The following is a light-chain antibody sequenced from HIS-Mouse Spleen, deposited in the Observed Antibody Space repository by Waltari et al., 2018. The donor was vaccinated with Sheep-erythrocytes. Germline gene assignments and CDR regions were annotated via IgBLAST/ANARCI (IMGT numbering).Light chain of an antibody. CDR3: QVWDSSSDPVV. V-gene: IGLV3-21*02. Sequence: SYVLTQPPSVSVAPGQTARITCGGNNIGSKSVHWYQQKPGQAPVLVVYDDSDRPPGSPELFSGSNSGNTATLTISRVEAGDEADYYCQVWDSSSDPVVFGGGTKLTVL. CDR2: DDS. J-gene: IGLJ2*01. CDR1: NIGSKS.